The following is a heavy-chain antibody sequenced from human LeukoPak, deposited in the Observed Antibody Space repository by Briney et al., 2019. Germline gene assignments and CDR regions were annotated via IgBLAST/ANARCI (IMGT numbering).Heavy chain of an antibody. CDR1: GGSISSYY. Sequence: PSETLSLTCSVSGGSISSYYWSWIRQPAGKGLEWIGRIYTSGSTNYNPSLKSRVTMSVDTSKNQFSLKLSSVTAADTAVYYCARGIYGSDPSYYYYYYMDVWGKGTTVTISS. V-gene: IGHV4-4*07. D-gene: IGHD3-10*01. CDR3: ARGIYGSDPSYYYYYYMDV. CDR2: IYTSGST. J-gene: IGHJ6*03.